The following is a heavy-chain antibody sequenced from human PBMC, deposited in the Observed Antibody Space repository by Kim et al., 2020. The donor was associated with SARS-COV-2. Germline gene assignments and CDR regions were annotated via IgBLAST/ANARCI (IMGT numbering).Heavy chain of an antibody. CDR3: ARGGDYYGSGSYSGALDV. D-gene: IGHD3-10*01. CDR2: INHSGST. V-gene: IGHV4-34*01. J-gene: IGHJ6*01. Sequence: SETLSLTCAVYGGSFSGYYWSWIRQPPGKGLEWIGEINHSGSTNYNPSLKSRVTISVDTSKNQFSLKLSSVTAADTAVYYCARGGDYYGSGSYSGALDV. CDR1: GGSFSGYY.